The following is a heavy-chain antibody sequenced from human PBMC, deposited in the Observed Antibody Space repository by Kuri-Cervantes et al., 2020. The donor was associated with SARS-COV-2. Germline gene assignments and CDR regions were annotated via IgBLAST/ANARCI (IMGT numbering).Heavy chain of an antibody. J-gene: IGHJ4*02. Sequence: SETLSLTCTVSGGSISSGDYYWSWIRQPPGKGLEWIGYIYYSGSTYYNPSLKSRVSISVDMSRNQFSLKLRSVTAADTAVYYCARGAIAAAAFDYWGQGTLVTVSS. CDR3: ARGAIAAAAFDY. V-gene: IGHV4-61*08. D-gene: IGHD6-13*01. CDR1: GGSISSGDYY. CDR2: IYYSGST.